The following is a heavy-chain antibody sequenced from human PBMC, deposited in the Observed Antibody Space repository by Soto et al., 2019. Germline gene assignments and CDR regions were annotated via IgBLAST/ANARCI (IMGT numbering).Heavy chain of an antibody. CDR3: ARDPGTVRFCMDV. CDR2: ISSSGSTI. Sequence: GGSLRLSCAASGFTFSSYEMNWVRQAPGKGLEWVSYISSSGSTIYYADSVKGRFTISRDNAKNSLYLQMNSLRAEDTAVYYCARDPGTVRFCMDVWGQGTTVTVSS. D-gene: IGHD3-3*01. CDR1: GFTFSSYE. V-gene: IGHV3-48*03. J-gene: IGHJ6*02.